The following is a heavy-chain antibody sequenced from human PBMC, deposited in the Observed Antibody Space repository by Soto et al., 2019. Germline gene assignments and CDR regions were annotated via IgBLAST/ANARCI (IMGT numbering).Heavy chain of an antibody. Sequence: SETLSLTCTVSGGSISSGDFYWSWIRQPPGKGLEWIGNIYYSGSTYYNPSLKSRVTISVDTTKNQFSLKLSSVTAADTAVYYCARSIVMDDYYYYYVIDVWGQGTTVTVSS. CDR2: IYYSGST. D-gene: IGHD3-16*01. CDR1: GGSISSGDFY. V-gene: IGHV4-30-4*01. J-gene: IGHJ6*02. CDR3: ARSIVMDDYYYYYVIDV.